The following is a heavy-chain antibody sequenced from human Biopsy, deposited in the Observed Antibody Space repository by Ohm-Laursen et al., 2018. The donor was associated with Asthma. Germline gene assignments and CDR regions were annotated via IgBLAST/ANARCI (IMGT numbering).Heavy chain of an antibody. CDR3: ARGREGSGSYFTSHWFDP. J-gene: IGHJ5*02. CDR2: IWYDGSKK. Sequence: LRLSCAASGFNLNTYSVSWVRQAPGKGLEWATLIWYDGSKKYYSESVKGRFTIARDNSKNTLYLQMNSLRVEDTAVYYCARGREGSGSYFTSHWFDPWGQGTLVTASS. V-gene: IGHV3-33*07. CDR1: GFNLNTYS. D-gene: IGHD3-10*01.